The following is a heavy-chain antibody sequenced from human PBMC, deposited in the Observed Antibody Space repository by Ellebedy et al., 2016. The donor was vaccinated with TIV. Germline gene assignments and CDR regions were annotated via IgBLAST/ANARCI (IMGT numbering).Heavy chain of an antibody. J-gene: IGHJ3*02. CDR3: ARQIYTANAFDI. V-gene: IGHV5-10-1*01. CDR1: GYSFTSYW. CDR2: IDPSDSYT. D-gene: IGHD5-18*01. Sequence: GESLKISXKGSGYSFTSYWISWVRQMPGKGLEWMGRIDPSDSYTNYSPSFQGHVTISADKSISTAYLQWSSLKASDTAMYYCARQIYTANAFDIWGQGTMVTVSS.